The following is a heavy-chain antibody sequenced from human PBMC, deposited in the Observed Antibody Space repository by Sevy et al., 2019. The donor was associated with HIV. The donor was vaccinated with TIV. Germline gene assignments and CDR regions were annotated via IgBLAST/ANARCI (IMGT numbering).Heavy chain of an antibody. CDR3: ASGTVLLGIVVVPAARGWFDP. J-gene: IGHJ5*02. D-gene: IGHD2-2*03. CDR2: MNPNSGNT. CDR1: GYTFTNYD. Sequence: ASVKVSCKASGYTFTNYDINWVRQATGQGLEWMGWMNPNSGNTGYAQKFQGRVTMTRNTSISTAYMELSSLISEETAVYYCASGTVLLGIVVVPAARGWFDPWGQGTLVTVSS. V-gene: IGHV1-8*01.